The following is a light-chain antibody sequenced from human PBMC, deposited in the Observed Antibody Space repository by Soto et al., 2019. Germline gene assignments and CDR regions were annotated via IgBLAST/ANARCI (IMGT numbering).Light chain of an antibody. J-gene: IGKJ1*01. V-gene: IGKV1-5*03. Sequence: DIQMTQSPSTLSGSVGDRVTITCRASQTISSWLAWYQQKPGKAPKLLNYKASTLKSGVPSRFSGSGSVTEFTLTISRLQPDDFATYSCQHYNSYSEAFGQGTKVELK. CDR3: QHYNSYSEA. CDR2: KAS. CDR1: QTISSW.